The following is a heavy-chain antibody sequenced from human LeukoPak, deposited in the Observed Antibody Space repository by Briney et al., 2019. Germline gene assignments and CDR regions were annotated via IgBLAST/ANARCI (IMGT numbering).Heavy chain of an antibody. V-gene: IGHV3-30*04. J-gene: IGHJ5*02. CDR2: ISYDGSNK. CDR1: GFTFSSYA. CDR3: ARGSGRYLLWFGEWGPATTHNWFDP. D-gene: IGHD3-10*01. Sequence: GGSLRLSCAASGFTFSSYAMHWVRQAPGKGLEWVAVISYDGSNKYYADSVKGRFTISRDNSKNTLYLQMNSLRAEDTAVYYCARGSGRYLLWFGEWGPATTHNWFDPWGQGTLVTVSS.